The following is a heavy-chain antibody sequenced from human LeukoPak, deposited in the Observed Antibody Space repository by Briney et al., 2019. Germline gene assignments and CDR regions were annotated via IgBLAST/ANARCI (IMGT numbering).Heavy chain of an antibody. J-gene: IGHJ5*02. CDR3: ARDSDWFDP. CDR2: ISSSSSYI. CDR1: GFTFSNAW. V-gene: IGHV3-21*01. Sequence: GGSLRLSCAASGFTFSNAWMSWVRQAPGKGLEWVSSISSSSSYIYYADSVKGRFTISRDNAKNSLYLQMNSLRAEDTAVYYCARDSDWFDPWGQGTLVTVSS.